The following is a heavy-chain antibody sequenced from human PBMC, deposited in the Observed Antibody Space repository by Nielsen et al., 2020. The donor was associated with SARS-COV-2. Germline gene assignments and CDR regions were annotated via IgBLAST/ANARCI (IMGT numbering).Heavy chain of an antibody. Sequence: ASVKVSCKASGYTFTAYAIHWVRQDPGQRLEWMGWINSGSGNTKYSQKFRGRVTITRDTSASTAYMELSGLSSEDTAEYYCARSRGCSATSCFFDYWGQGALVTVSS. D-gene: IGHD2-2*01. J-gene: IGHJ4*02. CDR3: ARSRGCSATSCFFDY. V-gene: IGHV1-3*04. CDR2: INSGSGNT. CDR1: GYTFTAYA.